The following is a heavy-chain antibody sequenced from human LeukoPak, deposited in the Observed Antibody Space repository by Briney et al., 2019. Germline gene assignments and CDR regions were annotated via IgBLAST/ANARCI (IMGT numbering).Heavy chain of an antibody. CDR2: IWYDGSNK. CDR3: ARDWLELREGYYYYGMDV. Sequence: GRSLRLSCAASGFTFSNYAMHWVRQAPGKGLEWVAVIWYDGSNKYYADSVKGRFTISRDNSKNTLYLQMNSLRSDDTAVYYCARDWLELREGYYYYGMDVWGQGTTVTVSS. V-gene: IGHV3-30*04. D-gene: IGHD1-7*01. J-gene: IGHJ6*02. CDR1: GFTFSNYA.